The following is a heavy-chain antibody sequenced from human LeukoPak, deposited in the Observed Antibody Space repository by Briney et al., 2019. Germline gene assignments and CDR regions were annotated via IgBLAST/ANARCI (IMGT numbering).Heavy chain of an antibody. Sequence: GGSLRLSCAASGFTFSSYSMNWVRQAPGNGLEWVSSISSSSSYIYYADSVKGRFTISRDNAKNSLYLQMNSPRAEDTAVYYCARDLGIVGPRRFHPWGQGTLVTVSS. D-gene: IGHD1-26*01. V-gene: IGHV3-21*01. J-gene: IGHJ5*02. CDR2: ISSSSSYI. CDR3: ARDLGIVGPRRFHP. CDR1: GFTFSSYS.